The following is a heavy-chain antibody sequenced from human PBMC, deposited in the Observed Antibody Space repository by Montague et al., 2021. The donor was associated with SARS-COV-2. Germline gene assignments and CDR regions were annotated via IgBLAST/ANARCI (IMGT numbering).Heavy chain of an antibody. D-gene: IGHD3-9*01. CDR2: VSHPGSA. J-gene: IGHJ4*02. V-gene: IGHV4-34*01. Sequence: SETLSLTCAVHSEAFNGYYWTWIRQSPGKGLEWIGDVSHPGSAKYNPSLKSRVTISVDTYRKQVSLRLTSVTAADTATYYCARGVYSRVIFVVSHRYYFDYWGQGNMVAVSA. CDR1: SEAFNGYY. CDR3: ARGVYSRVIFVVSHRYYFDY.